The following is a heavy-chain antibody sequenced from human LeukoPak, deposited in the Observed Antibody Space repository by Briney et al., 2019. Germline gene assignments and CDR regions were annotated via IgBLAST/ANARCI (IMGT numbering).Heavy chain of an antibody. V-gene: IGHV3-74*01. CDR3: ARAPSEIGGYYPEYFRH. D-gene: IGHD3-22*01. J-gene: IGHJ1*01. Sequence: AGGSLRLSCAASGFTFSSYWMHWVRQAPRKGLVWVSRIKSDGKTNYADSVKGRFTISRDNAKNTVSLQMNSLRAEDTGVYYCARAPSEIGGYYPEYFRHWGQGTLVTVSS. CDR2: IKSDGKT. CDR1: GFTFSSYW.